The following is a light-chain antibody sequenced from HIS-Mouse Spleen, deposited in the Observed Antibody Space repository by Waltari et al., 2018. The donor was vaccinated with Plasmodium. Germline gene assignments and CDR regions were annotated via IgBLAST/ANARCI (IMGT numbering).Light chain of an antibody. CDR1: QSVSIY. V-gene: IGKV3-11*01. CDR3: QQRSNWPRVLT. Sequence: IVFTHSPATLSLSPGERSTLSCRASQSVSIYLAWYQQKPGQAPRPLIYDASNRATGIPARFSGSGSGTDFTLTISSLEPEDFAVYYCQQRSNWPRVLTFGGGTKVEIK. J-gene: IGKJ4*01. CDR2: DAS.